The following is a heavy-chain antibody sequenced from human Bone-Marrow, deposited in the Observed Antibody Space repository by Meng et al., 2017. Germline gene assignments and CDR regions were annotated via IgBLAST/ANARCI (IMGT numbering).Heavy chain of an antibody. CDR2: IWYDGSNK. Sequence: GESLKISCAASGFTFSSYGMHWVRQAPGKGLEWVAVIWYDGSNKYYADSVKGRFTISRDNSKNSLYLQMNSLRAEDTALYYCAKDRMRYSSSWDYGMDVWGQGTTVTVSS. V-gene: IGHV3-33*03. CDR3: AKDRMRYSSSWDYGMDV. D-gene: IGHD6-13*01. J-gene: IGHJ6*02. CDR1: GFTFSSYG.